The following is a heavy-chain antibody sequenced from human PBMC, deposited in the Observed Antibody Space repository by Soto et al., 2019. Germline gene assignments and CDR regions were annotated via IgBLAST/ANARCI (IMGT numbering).Heavy chain of an antibody. CDR1: GTSISSTNYY. D-gene: IGHD6-13*01. CDR3: AFFSCSSNRHRQFDF. V-gene: IGHV4-39*01. J-gene: IGHJ5*01. Sequence: SETLSLTCTVSGTSISSTNYYWGWIRQPPGKGLEWITSIYYTGMTYYNPSLKSRVTISVDTSKNQFSLKLSSVTAADRAVYYCAFFSCSSNRHRQFDFLGQRSFVPGSS. CDR2: IYYTGMT.